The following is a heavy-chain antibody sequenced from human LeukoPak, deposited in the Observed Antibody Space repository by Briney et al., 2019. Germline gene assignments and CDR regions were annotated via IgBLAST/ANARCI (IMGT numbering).Heavy chain of an antibody. CDR2: ISAYNGNT. J-gene: IGHJ4*02. CDR1: GYTFTSYG. CDR3: ARDWGPTSYYDSSGLDDV. Sequence: ASVKVSCKASGYTFTSYGISWVRQAPGQGLEWMGWISAYNGNTNYAQKLQGRVTMTTDTSTSAAYMELRSLRSDDTAVYYCARDWGPTSYYDSSGLDDVWGQGTLVTVSS. D-gene: IGHD3-22*01. V-gene: IGHV1-18*01.